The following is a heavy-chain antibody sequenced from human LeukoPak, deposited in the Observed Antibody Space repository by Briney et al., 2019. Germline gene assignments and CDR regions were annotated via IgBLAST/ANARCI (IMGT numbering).Heavy chain of an antibody. D-gene: IGHD3-22*01. CDR2: IYPGNADA. CDR1: GYSLINHW. J-gene: IGHJ4*02. CDR3: ARQGSYDNSGYSFDY. Sequence: GESLKISCKASGYSLINHWIGWVRQMPGKGLDWMGIIYPGNADATYSPSFQGQVTISADKTTTTVYLQGSSLKASDTAMYYCARQGSYDNSGYSFDYWGQGTLVTVSS. V-gene: IGHV5-51*01.